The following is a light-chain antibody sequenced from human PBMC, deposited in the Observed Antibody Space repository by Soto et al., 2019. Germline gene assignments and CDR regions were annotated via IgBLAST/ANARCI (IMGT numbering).Light chain of an antibody. Sequence: QSALTQPPSASGSPGQSVTISCTGTSSDVGGYNYVSWYQQHPGKAPKLMIYEVTKRPSGVPDRFSGSKSGNTASLTVAGLQDEDEADYYCSSYAGSNNLVVFGGGTKLTV. V-gene: IGLV2-8*01. J-gene: IGLJ2*01. CDR1: SSDVGGYNY. CDR2: EVT. CDR3: SSYAGSNNLVV.